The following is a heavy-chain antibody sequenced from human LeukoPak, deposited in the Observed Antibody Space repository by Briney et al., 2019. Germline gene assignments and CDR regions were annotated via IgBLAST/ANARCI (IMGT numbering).Heavy chain of an antibody. CDR3: AREFPLWFGEPGWFDP. D-gene: IGHD3-10*01. Sequence: GGSLTLSCAASGFTFSSCPMHWVRQAPGKGLEWVAYIYYNGHNQQYRQSVKGRFTISRDNSKNTLYLQMNSLRAEDTAVYYCAREFPLWFGEPGWFDPWGQGTLVTVSS. V-gene: IGHV3-33*01. CDR1: GFTFSSCP. J-gene: IGHJ5*02. CDR2: IYYNGHNQ.